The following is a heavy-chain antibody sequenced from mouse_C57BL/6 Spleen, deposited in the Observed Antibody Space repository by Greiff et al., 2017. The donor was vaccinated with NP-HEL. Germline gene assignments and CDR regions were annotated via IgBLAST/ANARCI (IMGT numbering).Heavy chain of an antibody. CDR2: INPGSGGT. CDR3: AREGYPCSNDGAYAMDY. Sequence: VQLQQSGAELVRPGTSVKVSCKASGYAFTNYLIEWVKQRPGQGLEWIGVINPGSGGTNYNEKFKGKATLTADKSSSTAYMQLSSLTSEDSAVYFGAREGYPCSNDGAYAMDYWGQGTSVTVSA. V-gene: IGHV1-54*01. J-gene: IGHJ4*01. CDR1: GYAFTNYL. D-gene: IGHD2-12*01.